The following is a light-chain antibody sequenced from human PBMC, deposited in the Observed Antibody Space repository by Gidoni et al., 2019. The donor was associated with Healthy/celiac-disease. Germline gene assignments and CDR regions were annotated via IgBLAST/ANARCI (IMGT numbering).Light chain of an antibody. CDR3: QQCYSTPPT. CDR2: AAS. V-gene: IGKV1-39*01. Sequence: IQMTQSPASLSAAVGDRVTSTCRASQRISSYLNWYQQKPRKAPKLLIYAASSLQSGVPSMFSGSGSGTDFTLTISRLQPEDFATYYCQQCYSTPPTFGGGTKVEIK. CDR1: QRISSY. J-gene: IGKJ4*01.